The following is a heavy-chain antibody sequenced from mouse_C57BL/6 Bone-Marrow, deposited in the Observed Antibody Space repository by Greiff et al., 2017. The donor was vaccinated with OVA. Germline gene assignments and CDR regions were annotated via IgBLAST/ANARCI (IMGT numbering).Heavy chain of an antibody. J-gene: IGHJ2*01. CDR3: SSHLYYFDY. CDR2: INPSNGGT. V-gene: IGHV1-53*01. Sequence: QVQLQQPGTELVKPGASVKLSCTASGYNFTSYCMHWVKQRPGQGLEWIGNINPSNGGTNYNEKFKSKATLTVDKSSSTAYLQLSSLTSEDSAVYYFSSHLYYFDYWGQGTTLTVSA. CDR1: GYNFTSYC.